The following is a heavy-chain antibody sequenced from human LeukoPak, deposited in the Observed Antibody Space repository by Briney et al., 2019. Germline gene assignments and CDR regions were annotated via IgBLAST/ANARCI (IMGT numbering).Heavy chain of an antibody. CDR2: INPNSGCT. CDR1: GSTFIGYY. J-gene: IGHJ4*02. CDR3: ARDASPFDY. Sequence: ASVKVSCKASGSTFIGYYIHWVRPAPGQGLEWMGCINPNSGCTNHEEKSQGRVTMTRDTSISTAYMELSRLRSDDTAAYYCARDASPFDYWGQGTLVTVSS. V-gene: IGHV1-2*02.